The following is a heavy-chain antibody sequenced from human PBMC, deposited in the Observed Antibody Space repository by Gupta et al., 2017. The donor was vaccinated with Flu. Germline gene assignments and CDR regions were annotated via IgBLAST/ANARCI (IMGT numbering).Heavy chain of an antibody. Sequence: VRQAPGKGLEWVSSISSSGGSTYYADSVQGRFTISRDNSKNTLYLQMNSLRAEDTAVYYCAKPFYENDAFDIWGQGTVVTVSS. CDR3: AKPFYENDAFDI. D-gene: IGHD3-16*01. J-gene: IGHJ3*02. V-gene: IGHV3-23*01. CDR2: ISSSGGST.